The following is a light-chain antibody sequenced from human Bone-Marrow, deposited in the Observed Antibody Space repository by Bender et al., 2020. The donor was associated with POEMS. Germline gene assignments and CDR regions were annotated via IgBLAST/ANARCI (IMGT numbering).Light chain of an antibody. CDR2: INN. V-gene: IGLV1-44*01. J-gene: IGLJ3*02. Sequence: QSVLTQPPSASGTPGQRVTISCSGSSSNIGTNPVNWYQQLPGTAPKLLIYINNQRPSGVPDRFSGSKSGTSASLTISSIRSEDEADYYCAAWEDSLNGWVFGGGTKLTVL. CDR1: SSNIGTNP. CDR3: AAWEDSLNGWV.